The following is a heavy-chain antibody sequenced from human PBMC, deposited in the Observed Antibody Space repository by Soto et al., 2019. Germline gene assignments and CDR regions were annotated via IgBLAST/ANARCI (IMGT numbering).Heavy chain of an antibody. V-gene: IGHV3-23*01. CDR1: GFTFSSYA. CDR3: ARELLYYYDSSGYSTWFDP. D-gene: IGHD3-22*01. CDR2: ISGSGGST. Sequence: PGGSLRLSCAASGFTFSSYAMSWVRQAPGKGLEWVSAISGSGGSTYYADSVKGRFTISRDNSKNTLYLQMNSLRAEDTAVYYCARELLYYYDSSGYSTWFDPWGQGTVVTVSS. J-gene: IGHJ5*02.